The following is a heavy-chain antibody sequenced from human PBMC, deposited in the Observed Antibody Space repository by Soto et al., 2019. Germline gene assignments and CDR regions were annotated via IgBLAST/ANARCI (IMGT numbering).Heavy chain of an antibody. Sequence: GGSLRLSCAASGFTFSSYAMTWVRQAPGKGLEWVSGISGSGYSTHYADSVKGRFTISRDNSKNALYLQINSLRAEDTAVYFCAKVGVVVIADLNYMDVWGKGTTVTVSS. J-gene: IGHJ6*03. CDR3: AKVGVVVIADLNYMDV. CDR2: ISGSGYST. D-gene: IGHD2-21*01. V-gene: IGHV3-23*01. CDR1: GFTFSSYA.